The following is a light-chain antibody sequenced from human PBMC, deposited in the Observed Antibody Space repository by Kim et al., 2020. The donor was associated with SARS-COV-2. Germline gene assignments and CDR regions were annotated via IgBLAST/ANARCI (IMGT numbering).Light chain of an antibody. CDR3: QSFDNSRSGWDSPRTGWV. CDR1: STNVGGSDA. J-gene: IGLJ3*02. V-gene: IGLV1-40*01. CDR2: DNT. Sequence: QSALTQPPSVSGAPGRTVTISCTGSSTNVGGSDAVHWYQQFPGTAPRRLIYDNTKRTSGVSDRFSGSNSGSTATLVIAGLQIEDEADYYCQSFDNSRSGWDSPRTGWVFGGGTQLTVL.